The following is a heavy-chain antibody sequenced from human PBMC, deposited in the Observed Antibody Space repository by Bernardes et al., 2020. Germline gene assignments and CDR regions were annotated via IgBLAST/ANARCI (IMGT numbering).Heavy chain of an antibody. Sequence: SETLSLTCTVSGGSISSSSYYWGWIRQPPGKGLEWIGSIYYSGSTYYNPSLKSRVTISVDTSKNQFSLKLSSVTAADTAVYYCAGGEENPAPYYFDYWGQGTLVTVSS. V-gene: IGHV4-39*01. J-gene: IGHJ4*02. CDR3: AGGEENPAPYYFDY. CDR1: GGSISSSSYY. D-gene: IGHD3-16*01. CDR2: IYYSGST.